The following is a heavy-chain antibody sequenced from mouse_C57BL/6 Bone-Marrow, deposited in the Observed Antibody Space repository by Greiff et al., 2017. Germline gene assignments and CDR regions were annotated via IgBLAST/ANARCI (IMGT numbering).Heavy chain of an antibody. J-gene: IGHJ1*03. V-gene: IGHV1-31*01. CDR1: GYSFTGYY. Sequence: VQLKESGPELVKPGASVKISCKASGYSFTGYYMHWVKQSPGNILDWIGYIYPYNVVSSYNQKFKCKATLTVDKSASTAYMELRSLTSEDSAVYYCARRDGYYWYFDVWGTGTTVTVSS. CDR3: ARRDGYYWYFDV. D-gene: IGHD2-3*01. CDR2: IYPYNVVS.